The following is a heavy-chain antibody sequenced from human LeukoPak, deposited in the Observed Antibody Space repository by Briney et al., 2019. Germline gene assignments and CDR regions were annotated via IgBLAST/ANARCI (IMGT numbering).Heavy chain of an antibody. Sequence: SQTLSLTCVISGDSVVSNSTACNWIRQSPSRGLEWLGRTYYRSKWYTDYAVSVKSRITINPDTPKNQFSLQLNSVTPEDTAVYYCARGGQGDGYSADEAFDLWGQGTMVTVS. V-gene: IGHV6-1*01. D-gene: IGHD5-24*01. CDR2: TYYRSKWYT. CDR1: GDSVVSNSTA. CDR3: ARGGQGDGYSADEAFDL. J-gene: IGHJ3*01.